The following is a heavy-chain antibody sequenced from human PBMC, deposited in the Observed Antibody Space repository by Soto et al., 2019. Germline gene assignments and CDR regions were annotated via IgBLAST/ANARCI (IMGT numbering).Heavy chain of an antibody. D-gene: IGHD4-17*01. CDR2: INPSGGST. Sequence: GVSVKVSCKASGYTFTSYYMHCARQAPGQGLEWMGIINPSGGSTSYAQKFQGRVTMTRDTSTSTVYMELSSLRSEDTAVYYCASGARTTSAEIWFDPWGQGTLVTVSS. V-gene: IGHV1-46*01. CDR3: ASGARTTSAEIWFDP. CDR1: GYTFTSYY. J-gene: IGHJ5*02.